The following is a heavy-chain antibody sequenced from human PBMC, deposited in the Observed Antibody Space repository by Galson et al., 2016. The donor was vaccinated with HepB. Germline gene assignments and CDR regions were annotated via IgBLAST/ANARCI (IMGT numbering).Heavy chain of an antibody. CDR1: GGSISSGPYS. V-gene: IGHV4-39*07. CDR2: IFYSGRT. Sequence: TLSLTCTVSGGSISSGPYSWGWIRQSPEKGLEWIGTIFYSGRTYYNPSLKSRVTISVDTSKNQFSLNLTSVTAADTAVYYCARESDESISVAGTIWFDPWGQGTLVTVSS. D-gene: IGHD6-19*01. CDR3: ARESDESISVAGTIWFDP. J-gene: IGHJ5*02.